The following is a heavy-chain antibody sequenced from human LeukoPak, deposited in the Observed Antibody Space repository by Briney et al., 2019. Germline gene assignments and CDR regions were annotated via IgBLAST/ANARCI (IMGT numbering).Heavy chain of an antibody. CDR2: INHSGST. J-gene: IGHJ4*02. CDR1: GGSFSRYY. V-gene: IGHV4-34*01. Sequence: SETLSLTCAVYGGSFSRYYWSWISQPPGKWLEWIGEINHSGSTNYNPSLKSRVTISVDTSKNQFSLKLSSVTAADTAVYYCASWGPTYDYVWGPWGQGTLVTVSS. CDR3: ASWGPTYDYVWGP. D-gene: IGHD3-16*01.